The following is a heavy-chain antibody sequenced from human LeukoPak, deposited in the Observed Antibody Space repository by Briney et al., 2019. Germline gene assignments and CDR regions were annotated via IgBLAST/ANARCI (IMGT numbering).Heavy chain of an antibody. D-gene: IGHD4-17*01. CDR2: ISGSGYIT. CDR3: TKGSGDFGLGYFHY. Sequence: GGSLRLSCAASEFTLRNYAMSWVRQAPGKGLEWVSAISGSGYITYYADSVKGRFTISRDNSKNTLYLQMNGLRAEDTAVYYCTKGSGDFGLGYFHYWGQGTLVTVSS. CDR1: EFTLRNYA. V-gene: IGHV3-23*01. J-gene: IGHJ4*02.